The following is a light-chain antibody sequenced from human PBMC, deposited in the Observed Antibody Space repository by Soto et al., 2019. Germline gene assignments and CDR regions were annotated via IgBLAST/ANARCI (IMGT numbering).Light chain of an antibody. J-gene: IGKJ4*01. CDR3: QQRSNWPLT. CDR2: DAS. Sequence: EIVLTQSPTTLSLSPGERATLSCRASQSINSHLAWYQQKPGQAPRLLMYDASNRATDIPARFSGSGSGTDFTLTISSLDPEDFAFYYCQQRSNWPLTFGGGTKVEIK. CDR1: QSINSH. V-gene: IGKV3-11*01.